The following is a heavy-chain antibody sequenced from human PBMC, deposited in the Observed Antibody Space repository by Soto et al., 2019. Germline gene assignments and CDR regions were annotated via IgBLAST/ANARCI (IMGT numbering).Heavy chain of an antibody. Sequence: PGGSLRLSCVASGFTFSSYTMAWVRQAPGKGLEWVAAISYDGSNKYYADSVKGRFTISRDNSKNTLYLQMNSLRAEDTAVYYCAKDELWFGEPLYYFDYWGQGTLVTVSS. CDR3: AKDELWFGEPLYYFDY. J-gene: IGHJ4*02. CDR2: ISYDGSNK. CDR1: GFTFSSYT. V-gene: IGHV3-30*02. D-gene: IGHD3-10*01.